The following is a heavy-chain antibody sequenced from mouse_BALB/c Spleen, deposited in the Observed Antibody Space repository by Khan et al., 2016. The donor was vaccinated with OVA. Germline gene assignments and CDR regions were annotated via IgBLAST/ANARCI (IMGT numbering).Heavy chain of an antibody. J-gene: IGHJ3*01. Sequence: EVELVESGGDLVKPGGSLKLSCAASGFTFSSYSMSWVRQTPDKRLEWVATISSGGDYTYYPDSVKGRFTFSRDNAKNTLYLQMSSLRSEDTAKYYCASHLTGSFAYGGQGTLVTVSA. CDR1: GFTFSSYS. D-gene: IGHD4-1*01. CDR2: ISSGGDYT. CDR3: ASHLTGSFAY. V-gene: IGHV5-6*01.